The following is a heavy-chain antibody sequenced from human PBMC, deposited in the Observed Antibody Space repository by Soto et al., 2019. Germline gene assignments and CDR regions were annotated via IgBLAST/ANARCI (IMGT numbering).Heavy chain of an antibody. V-gene: IGHV4-39*01. CDR3: ARQRGSPYFDY. CDR1: GGSISSSSYY. D-gene: IGHD5-12*01. J-gene: IGHJ4*02. Sequence: SETLSLTCTVSGGSISSSSYYWGWIRQPPGKGLEWIGSIYYSGSTYYNPSLKSRVTISVDTSKNQFSLKLSSVTAADTAVYYCARQRGSPYFDYWGQGTLVTVSS. CDR2: IYYSGST.